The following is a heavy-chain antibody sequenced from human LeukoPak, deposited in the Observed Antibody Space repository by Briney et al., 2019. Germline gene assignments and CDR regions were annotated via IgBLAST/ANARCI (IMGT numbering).Heavy chain of an antibody. CDR3: ARGRPSYYDSSRDAFDI. D-gene: IGHD3-22*01. CDR1: GGSISSYY. V-gene: IGHV4-4*07. J-gene: IGHJ3*02. Sequence: PSQTLSLTCTVSGGSISSYYWSWIRQPAGKGLEWIGRIYTSGSTNYNPSLKSRVTMSVDTSKNQFSLKLSSVTAADTAVYYCARGRPSYYDSSRDAFDIWGQGTMVTVSS. CDR2: IYTSGST.